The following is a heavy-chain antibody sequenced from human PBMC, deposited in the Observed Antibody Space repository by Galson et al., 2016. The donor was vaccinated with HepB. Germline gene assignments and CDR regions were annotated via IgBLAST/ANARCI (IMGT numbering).Heavy chain of an antibody. CDR1: GFIVSDNY. Sequence: SLRLSCAGSGFIVSDNYMSWVRQAPGKGLEWVSVIYSGGKTYFADSVKGRFSISRDNTKNTLFLHTNSLRAEDTAVHYCARVRCISPTCHDFDCWGQGTLVTVSS. CDR2: IYSGGKT. CDR3: ARVRCISPTCHDFDC. V-gene: IGHV3-53*01. D-gene: IGHD2-2*01. J-gene: IGHJ4*02.